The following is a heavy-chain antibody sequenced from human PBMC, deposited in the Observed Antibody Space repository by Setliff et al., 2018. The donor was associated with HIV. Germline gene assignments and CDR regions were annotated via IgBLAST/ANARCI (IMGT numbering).Heavy chain of an antibody. Sequence: PSETLSLTCAVSGGSISSDAYYWSWIRQCPGKGLEWIGYIYYSGSTYYNPSLRSRITISVDSSKNQFSLKLSSVTAADTAVYYCARGSSTVYNYYMDVWGKGTTVTVSS. CDR1: GGSISSDAYY. V-gene: IGHV4-31*11. D-gene: IGHD1-26*01. CDR3: ARGSSTVYNYYMDV. CDR2: IYYSGST. J-gene: IGHJ6*03.